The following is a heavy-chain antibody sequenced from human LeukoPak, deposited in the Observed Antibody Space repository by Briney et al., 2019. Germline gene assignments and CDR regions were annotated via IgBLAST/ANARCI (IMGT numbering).Heavy chain of an antibody. CDR1: VGTFGNYA. Sequence: SVKVSCKASVGTFGNYAISWIRQAPGQGPEWVGRITSFVVIDNYTPKFRGRITITADKSTSTVYMELHSPTSEDTAVYCCAKEMEGLSSDWQGDWYFDIWGRGTLVTVSS. CDR3: AKEMEGLSSDWQGDWYFDI. J-gene: IGHJ2*01. CDR2: ITSFVVID. D-gene: IGHD6-19*01. V-gene: IGHV1-69*04.